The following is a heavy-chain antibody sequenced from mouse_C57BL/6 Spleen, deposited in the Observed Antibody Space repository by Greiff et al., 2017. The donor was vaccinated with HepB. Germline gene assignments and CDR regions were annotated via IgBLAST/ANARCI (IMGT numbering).Heavy chain of an antibody. CDR2: INPSTGGT. D-gene: IGHD4-1*01. CDR3: ARGRLGRDYFDY. J-gene: IGHJ2*01. V-gene: IGHV1-42*01. Sequence: VQLQQSGPELVKPGASVKISCKASGYSFTGYYMNWVKQSPEKSLEWIGEINPSTGGTTYNQKFKAKATLTVDKSSSTAYMQLKSLTSEDSAVYDCARGRLGRDYFDYWGQGTTLTVSS. CDR1: GYSFTGYY.